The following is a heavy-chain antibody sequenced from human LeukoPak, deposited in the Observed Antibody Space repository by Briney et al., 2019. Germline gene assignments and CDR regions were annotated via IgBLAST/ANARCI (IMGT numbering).Heavy chain of an antibody. V-gene: IGHV3-74*01. CDR1: RFIFNSYW. J-gene: IGHJ4*02. CDR3: AGVGATRAYIDY. CDR2: INIDATSI. D-gene: IGHD1-26*01. Sequence: PGGSLRLSCAAPRFIFNSYWMHWVRQAPGKGLVWVSRINIDATSISYADSVKGRFTISRDNAKNTLFLQMNSLRVEDTAVYYCAGVGATRAYIDYWGQGTLVTVSS.